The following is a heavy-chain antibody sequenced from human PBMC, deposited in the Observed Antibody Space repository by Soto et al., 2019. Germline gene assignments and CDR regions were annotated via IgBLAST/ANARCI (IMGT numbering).Heavy chain of an antibody. J-gene: IGHJ4*02. Sequence: QVQLMQSGAEVKKPGASVKVSCKASGDTFTNYYIHWVRQAPGQGLEWMGTVNPSGGHTTYAQHLLGRVTITSDTSTRTLYMELTSLTSDDTAVYYCARGGHVVVVTAALDYWGQGTLVTVSS. V-gene: IGHV1-46*01. D-gene: IGHD2-21*02. CDR3: ARGGHVVVVTAALDY. CDR2: VNPSGGHT. CDR1: GDTFTNYY.